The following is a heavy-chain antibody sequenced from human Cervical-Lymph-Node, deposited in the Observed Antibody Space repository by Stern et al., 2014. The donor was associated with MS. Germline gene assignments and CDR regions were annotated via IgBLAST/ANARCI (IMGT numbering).Heavy chain of an antibody. CDR1: GFTFSSYS. Sequence: EVQLVESGGGLVKPGGSLRLSCAASGFTFSSYSMNWVRQAPGKGLEWVSSISSSSSYIYYADSVKGRFTISRDNAKNSLYLQMNSLRAEDTAVYYCARDHTIFGVVNDYWGQGTLVTVSS. V-gene: IGHV3-21*01. J-gene: IGHJ4*02. D-gene: IGHD3-3*01. CDR3: ARDHTIFGVVNDY. CDR2: ISSSSSYI.